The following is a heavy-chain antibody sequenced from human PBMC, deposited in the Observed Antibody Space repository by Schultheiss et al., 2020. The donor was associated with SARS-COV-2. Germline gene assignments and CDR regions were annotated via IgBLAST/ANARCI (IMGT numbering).Heavy chain of an antibody. V-gene: IGHV3-21*01. CDR1: GFTFSGYT. J-gene: IGHJ4*02. D-gene: IGHD1-26*01. Sequence: GESLKISCAASGFTFSGYTMGWVRQAPGRGLEWVSSISSTSSYIYYADSLKGRFTISRDNARNSLFLQMNSLRAEDTAVYYCARASSIVGSTADFDYWGQGTLVTVSS. CDR2: ISSTSSYI. CDR3: ARASSIVGSTADFDY.